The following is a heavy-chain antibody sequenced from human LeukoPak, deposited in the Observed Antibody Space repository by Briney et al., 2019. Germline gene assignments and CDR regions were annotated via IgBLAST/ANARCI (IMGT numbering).Heavy chain of an antibody. V-gene: IGHV1-2*02. CDR3: ASYPGTVAPGGMDV. Sequence: ASVKVSCKASGYTFAGYCMHWVRQAPGQGLEWMGWINPNSGGTNSAQKFQGRVSMTRDTSISTAHMELSRLTSDDTAVYYCASYPGTVAPGGMDVWGQGTTVTVSS. CDR2: INPNSGGT. J-gene: IGHJ6*02. D-gene: IGHD2-2*01. CDR1: GYTFAGYC.